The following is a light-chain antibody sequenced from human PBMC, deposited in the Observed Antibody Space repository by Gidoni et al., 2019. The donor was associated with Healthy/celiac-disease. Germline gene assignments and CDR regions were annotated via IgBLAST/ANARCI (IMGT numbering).Light chain of an antibody. CDR2: GAS. V-gene: IGKV3-20*01. CDR3: QPYGSSIT. CDR1: QSVSSSY. J-gene: IGKJ5*01. Sequence: EIGLTQYPGTLSLSPGERATLSCRASQSVSSSYLAWYQQTPGQAPRLLIFGASRRATGIPDRFSGSGSGTVFTLTISRLEPEDFAVYYCQPYGSSITFGQGTRLEIK.